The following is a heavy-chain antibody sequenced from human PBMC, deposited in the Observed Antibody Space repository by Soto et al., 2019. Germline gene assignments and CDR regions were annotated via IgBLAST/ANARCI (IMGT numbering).Heavy chain of an antibody. V-gene: IGHV3-33*01. CDR3: ARGTVVPAAMYPQASSILDY. Sequence: PGGSLRLSCAASGFTFSSYGMHWVRQAPGKGLEWVAVIWYDGSNKYYADSVKGRFTISRDNSKNTLYLQMNSLRAEDTAVYYCARGTVVPAAMYPQASSILDYWGQGTLVTVSS. J-gene: IGHJ4*02. D-gene: IGHD2-2*01. CDR2: IWYDGSNK. CDR1: GFTFSSYG.